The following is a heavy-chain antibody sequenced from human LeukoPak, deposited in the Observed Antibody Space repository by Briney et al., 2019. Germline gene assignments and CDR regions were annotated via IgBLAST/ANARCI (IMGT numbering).Heavy chain of an antibody. V-gene: IGHV3-30*18. D-gene: IGHD3-16*01. CDR1: GFIFSSYG. CDR3: AKEAPERGSYAFDM. J-gene: IGHJ3*02. Sequence: GGSLRLSCAASGFIFSSYGMHWVRQAPGKGLEWVAIVSCDGSSHYYADSVKGRFTISRDNSKNTLYLQMNSLRREDTAVYYCAKEAPERGSYAFDMWGQGTMVTVSS. CDR2: VSCDGSSH.